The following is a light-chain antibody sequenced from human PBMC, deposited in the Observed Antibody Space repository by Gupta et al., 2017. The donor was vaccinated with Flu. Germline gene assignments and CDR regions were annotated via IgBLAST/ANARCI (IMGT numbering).Light chain of an antibody. CDR1: SSNVGSKY. J-gene: IGLJ3*02. Sequence: TISGCGSSSNVGSKYVYWYQQLPGTAPKLLIYRNNQRPSGVPGRCSGSKSGTSASLAISGLRSEDEADDYCEAWDDSLSGLNWVFGGGTKLTVL. V-gene: IGLV1-47*01. CDR3: EAWDDSLSGLNWV. CDR2: RNN.